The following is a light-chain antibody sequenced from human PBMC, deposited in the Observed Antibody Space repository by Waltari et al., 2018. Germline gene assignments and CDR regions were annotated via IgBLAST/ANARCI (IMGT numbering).Light chain of an antibody. V-gene: IGLV3-25*03. CDR1: ALPKQY. Sequence: SYELTQPPSVSVSPGQTARITCSGDALPKQYAYWYQQKQGQAPVLVIYKDSERPSGIPERFSGSSSGTTVTLTISGVQAEDEADYYCQSADSSGTDVVFGGGTTLTVL. CDR2: KDS. J-gene: IGLJ2*01. CDR3: QSADSSGTDVV.